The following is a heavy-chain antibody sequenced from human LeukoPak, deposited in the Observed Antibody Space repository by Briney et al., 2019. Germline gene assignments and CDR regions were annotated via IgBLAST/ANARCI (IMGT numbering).Heavy chain of an antibody. D-gene: IGHD1-14*01. J-gene: IGHJ4*02. CDR2: INPSGAST. Sequence: ASVKVSCKASGYTFTDFYMNWVRQAPGQGLEWMGIINPSGASTSYAQKFQGRVTMTRDTSTSTVYMELRSLRSEDTAVYYCARGPGWRSLYYFDYWGQGTLVTVSS. V-gene: IGHV1-46*01. CDR1: GYTFTDFY. CDR3: ARGPGWRSLYYFDY.